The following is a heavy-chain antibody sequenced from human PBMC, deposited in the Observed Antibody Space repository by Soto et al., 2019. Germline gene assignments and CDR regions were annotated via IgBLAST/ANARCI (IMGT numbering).Heavy chain of an antibody. J-gene: IGHJ6*02. CDR3: ARVKNYDFWSGYYGMDV. CDR2: IYYSGST. CDR1: GGSISSYY. Sequence: ETLSLTCTVSGGSISSYYWSWIRQPPGKGLEWIGYIYYSGSTNYNPSLKSRVTISVDTSKNQFSLKLSSVTAADTAVYYCARVKNYDFWSGYYGMDVWGQGTTVTVSS. D-gene: IGHD3-3*01. V-gene: IGHV4-59*01.